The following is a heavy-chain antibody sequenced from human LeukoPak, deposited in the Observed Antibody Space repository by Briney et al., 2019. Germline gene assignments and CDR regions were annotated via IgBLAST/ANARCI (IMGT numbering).Heavy chain of an antibody. CDR1: GGSFSGYY. D-gene: IGHD6-13*01. J-gene: IGHJ4*02. CDR3: AREFIAAAGLDY. V-gene: IGHV4-34*01. CDR2: IYYSGST. Sequence: SETLSLTCVVYGGSFSGYYWSWIRQPPGKGLEWIGSIYYSGSTYYNPSLKSRVTISVDTSKNQFSLKLSSVTAADTAVYYCAREFIAAAGLDYWGQGTLVTVSS.